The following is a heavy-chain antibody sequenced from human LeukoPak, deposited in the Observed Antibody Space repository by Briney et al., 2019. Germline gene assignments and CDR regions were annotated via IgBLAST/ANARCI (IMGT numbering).Heavy chain of an antibody. CDR1: GYTFTSYG. CDR2: ISAYNGNT. Sequence: ASVKVSCKASGYTFTSYGISWVRQAPGQGLECMGWISAYNGNTNYAQKLQGRVTMTTDTSTSTAYMELRSLRSDDTAVYYCASWGYCSGGSCNWADYWGQGTLVTVSS. V-gene: IGHV1-18*01. J-gene: IGHJ4*02. CDR3: ASWGYCSGGSCNWADY. D-gene: IGHD2-15*01.